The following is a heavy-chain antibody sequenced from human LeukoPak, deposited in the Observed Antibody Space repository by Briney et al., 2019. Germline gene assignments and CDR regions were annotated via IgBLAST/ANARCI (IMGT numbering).Heavy chain of an antibody. Sequence: GGSLRLSCAASGFTFRSYAMSWVRQAPGKGLEWVSSISSSSSYIYYADSVKGRFTISRDNAKNSLYLQMNSLRAEDTAVYYCARDLIDYYDSSGYPEYWGQGTLVTVSS. CDR1: GFTFRSYA. J-gene: IGHJ4*02. CDR3: ARDLIDYYDSSGYPEY. D-gene: IGHD3-22*01. V-gene: IGHV3-21*01. CDR2: ISSSSSYI.